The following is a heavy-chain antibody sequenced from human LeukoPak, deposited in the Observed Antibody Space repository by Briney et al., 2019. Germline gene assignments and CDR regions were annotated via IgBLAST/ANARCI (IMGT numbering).Heavy chain of an antibody. CDR2: ISYDGSNK. Sequence: GGSLRLSCAASGFTFSSYGMHWVRQAPGKGLEWVAVISYDGSNKYYADSVKGRFTISRDNSKNTLYLQMNSLRAEDTAVYYCAKEEAYCSSTSCYGTWFDPWGQGTLVTVSS. J-gene: IGHJ5*02. CDR1: GFTFSSYG. V-gene: IGHV3-30*18. CDR3: AKEEAYCSSTSCYGTWFDP. D-gene: IGHD2-2*01.